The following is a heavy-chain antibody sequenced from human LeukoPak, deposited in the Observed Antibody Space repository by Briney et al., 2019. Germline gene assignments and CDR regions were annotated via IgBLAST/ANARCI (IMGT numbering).Heavy chain of an antibody. J-gene: IGHJ5*02. CDR3: ARDLSSGYYHHGTQNWFDP. CDR2: IIPIFGTA. D-gene: IGHD3-22*01. V-gene: IGHV1-69*05. CDR1: GGTFSSYA. Sequence: SVKVSCKASGGTFSSYAISWVRQAPGQGLEWMGRIIPIFGTANYAQKFQGRVTITTDESTSTAYMELSSLRSEDTAVYYCARDLSSGYYHHGTQNWFDPWGQGTRVSVSS.